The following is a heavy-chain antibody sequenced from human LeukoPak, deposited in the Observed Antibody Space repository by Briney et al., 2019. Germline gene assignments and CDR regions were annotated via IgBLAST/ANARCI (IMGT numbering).Heavy chain of an antibody. D-gene: IGHD2-15*01. CDR1: GFTFSSYG. J-gene: IGHJ3*02. V-gene: IGHV3-30*18. Sequence: GGSLRLSCAASGFTFSSYGMHWVRQAPGKGLEWVAVISYDGSNKYYADSVKGRFTISRDNSKNTLCLQMNSLRAEDTAVYYCAKVAGIRGRGAFDIWGQGTMVTVSS. CDR2: ISYDGSNK. CDR3: AKVAGIRGRGAFDI.